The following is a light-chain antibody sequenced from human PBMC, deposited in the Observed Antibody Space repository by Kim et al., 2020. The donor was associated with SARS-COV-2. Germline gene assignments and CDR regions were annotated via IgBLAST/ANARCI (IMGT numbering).Light chain of an antibody. CDR1: SLRSYY. J-gene: IGLJ2*01. Sequence: SSELTQDPAVSVALGQTVRITCRGDSLRSYYATWYQQKPGQAPVLVIYGKNNRPSGIPDRFSGSSSGNTASLTITGVQAEDEADYYCKSRGTSGNVVFGGGTKVTVL. CDR3: KSRGTSGNVV. CDR2: GKN. V-gene: IGLV3-19*01.